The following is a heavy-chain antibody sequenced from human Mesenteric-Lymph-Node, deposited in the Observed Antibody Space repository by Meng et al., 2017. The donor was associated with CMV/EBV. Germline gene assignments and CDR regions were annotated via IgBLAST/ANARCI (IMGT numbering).Heavy chain of an antibody. D-gene: IGHD4-23*01. CDR2: INPDDSDT. Sequence: GGSLRLSCKGSGYSLTEYWIGWIGWVRQMPGKGLEWMGIINPDDSDTRYSPSVQGQVTISADRSSSTAYLQWSSLKASDTGMYYCARQYRGNSPLGYFGMDVWGQGTTVTVSS. V-gene: IGHV5-51*01. CDR1: GYSLTEYW. J-gene: IGHJ6*02. CDR3: ARQYRGNSPLGYFGMDV.